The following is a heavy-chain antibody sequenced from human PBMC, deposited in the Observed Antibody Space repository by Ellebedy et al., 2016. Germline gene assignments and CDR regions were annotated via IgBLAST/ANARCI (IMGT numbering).Heavy chain of an antibody. D-gene: IGHD3-10*01. CDR3: ARLSPQLVPTVEY. V-gene: IGHV4-39*01. Sequence: GSLRLSXTVSGDSIRSSGYYWGWIRQPPGKGLEWIGSIYYSGSTYFNPSLKSRVTISVDTSRNQFSLRLISLTATDTAIYYCARLSPQLVPTVEYWGQGTLVAVSS. J-gene: IGHJ4*02. CDR1: GDSIRSSGYY. CDR2: IYYSGST.